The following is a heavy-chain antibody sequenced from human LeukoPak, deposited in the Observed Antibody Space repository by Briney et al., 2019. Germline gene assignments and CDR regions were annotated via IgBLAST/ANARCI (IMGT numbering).Heavy chain of an antibody. CDR1: GGSISSYY. CDR2: IYYSGST. CDR3: ARAPYGDYPAG. D-gene: IGHD4-17*01. V-gene: IGHV4-59*12. Sequence: SETLSLTCTVSGGSISSYYWSWIRQPPGKGLEWIGYIYYSGSTNYNPSLKSRVTISVDTSKNQFSLKLSSVTAADTAVYYCARAPYGDYPAGWGQGTLVTVSS. J-gene: IGHJ4*02.